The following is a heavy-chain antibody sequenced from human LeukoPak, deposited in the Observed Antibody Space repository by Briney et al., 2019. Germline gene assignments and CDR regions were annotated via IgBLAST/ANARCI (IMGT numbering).Heavy chain of an antibody. Sequence: EASVKVSCKASGGTFSSYAISWVRQAPGQGLEWMGGIIPIFGTANYAQKFQGRVTITADESTSTAYMELSSLRSEDTAVYYCARDRGSYGYDGDYNWFDPWGQGTLVTVSS. D-gene: IGHD5-18*01. V-gene: IGHV1-69*01. CDR2: IIPIFGTA. CDR3: ARDRGSYGYDGDYNWFDP. CDR1: GGTFSSYA. J-gene: IGHJ5*02.